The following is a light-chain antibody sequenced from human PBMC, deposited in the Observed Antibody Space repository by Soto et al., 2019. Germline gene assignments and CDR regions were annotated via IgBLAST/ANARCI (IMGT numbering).Light chain of an antibody. V-gene: IGKV3-20*01. CDR1: QSVDSSY. Sequence: EIVWTQSPGTLSLSPVERATLSCRASQSVDSSYLAWYHQRPGQAPRLLIYGASSRATGIPDRFSGSGSGTDFTLTISRLGPEDFAVYYCQHFGSSRGTFGQGTTGDIK. CDR3: QHFGSSRGT. J-gene: IGKJ1*01. CDR2: GAS.